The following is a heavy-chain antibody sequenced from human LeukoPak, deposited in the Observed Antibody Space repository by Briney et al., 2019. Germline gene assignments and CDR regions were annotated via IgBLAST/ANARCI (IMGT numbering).Heavy chain of an antibody. V-gene: IGHV3-30*02. Sequence: PGGSLRLSCAASGFIFSTFGMHWVRQAPGKGLEWVAFIRYDGSKTYYADSVKGRFTISRDNSKNTLYLQMNSLRGEDTAVYYCARGSGSYDSFDYWGQGTLVTVSS. CDR1: GFIFSTFG. J-gene: IGHJ4*02. D-gene: IGHD3-10*01. CDR3: ARGSGSYDSFDY. CDR2: IRYDGSKT.